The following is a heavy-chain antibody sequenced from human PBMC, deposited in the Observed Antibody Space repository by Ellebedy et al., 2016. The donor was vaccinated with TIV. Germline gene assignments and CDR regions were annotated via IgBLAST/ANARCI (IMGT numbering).Heavy chain of an antibody. CDR1: GFTFSASA. Sequence: GESLKISXAASGFTFSASAMHWVRQASGKGLEWVGRIRSKTSSYATAYAASEEGRFTISRDDSKNTAYLQMSSLKTEDTAVYYCTSTRFITSPTNAYWGQGTLVIVSS. V-gene: IGHV3-73*01. D-gene: IGHD1-14*01. CDR2: IRSKTSSYAT. J-gene: IGHJ4*02. CDR3: TSTRFITSPTNAY.